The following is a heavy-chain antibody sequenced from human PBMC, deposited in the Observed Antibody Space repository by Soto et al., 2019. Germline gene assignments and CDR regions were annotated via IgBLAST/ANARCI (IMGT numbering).Heavy chain of an antibody. CDR2: IRVYNGNT. Sequence: QVQLVQSGAEVKKPGASVKVSCQASGYTFSTYDISWVRQAPGQGLEWMGWIRVYNGNTDYAQILQGRVTMTTDTSTSTAYMELRSLTSDDTAVYYCARHSGGSGDNHWGQGTLVTVSS. V-gene: IGHV1-18*01. J-gene: IGHJ5*02. CDR1: GYTFSTYD. CDR3: ARHSGGSGDNH. D-gene: IGHD3-10*01.